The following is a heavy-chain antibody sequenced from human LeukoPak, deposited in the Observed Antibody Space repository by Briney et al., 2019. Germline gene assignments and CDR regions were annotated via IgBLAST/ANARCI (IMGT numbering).Heavy chain of an antibody. V-gene: IGHV3-48*04. CDR2: ISGSGSTI. CDR1: GFTFSSYG. CDR3: ARVGYDSSGYYRWYFDY. J-gene: IGHJ4*02. Sequence: GGSLRLSCAASGFTFSSYGMSWVRQAPGKGLEWVSAISGSGSTIYYADSVKGRFTISRDNAKNSLYLQMNSLRAEDTAVYYCARVGYDSSGYYRWYFDYWGQGTLVTVSS. D-gene: IGHD3-22*01.